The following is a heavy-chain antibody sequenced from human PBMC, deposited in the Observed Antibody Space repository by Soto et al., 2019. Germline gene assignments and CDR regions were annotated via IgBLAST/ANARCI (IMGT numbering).Heavy chain of an antibody. Sequence: QVQLQQWGAGLLKPSETLSLTCAVSGGSFSTDYWSWIRQPPGKGLEWIGEINPSGGTNYNPSLKSRVTISVATSKSQFSLKLSSVTAAATAVYYCARVLAARASRDFDYWGQGTLVTVSS. CDR3: ARVLAARASRDFDY. D-gene: IGHD6-6*01. V-gene: IGHV4-34*01. CDR2: INPSGGT. CDR1: GGSFSTDY. J-gene: IGHJ4*02.